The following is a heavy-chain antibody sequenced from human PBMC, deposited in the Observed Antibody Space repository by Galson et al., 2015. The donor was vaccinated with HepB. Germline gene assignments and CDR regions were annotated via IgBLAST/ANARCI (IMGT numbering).Heavy chain of an antibody. J-gene: IGHJ4*02. V-gene: IGHV3-30*18. Sequence: SLRLSCAASGFTFSSYGMHWVRQAPGKGLEWVAVISYDGSNKYYADSVKGRFTISRDNSKNTLYLQMNSLRAEDTAVYYCAKEGADSSGWVSHYFDYWGQGTLVTVSS. D-gene: IGHD6-19*01. CDR3: AKEGADSSGWVSHYFDY. CDR1: GFTFSSYG. CDR2: ISYDGSNK.